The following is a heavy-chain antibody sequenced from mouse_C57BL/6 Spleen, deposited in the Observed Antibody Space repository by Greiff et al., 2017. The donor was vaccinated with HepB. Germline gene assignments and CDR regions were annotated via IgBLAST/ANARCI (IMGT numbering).Heavy chain of an antibody. CDR1: GFTFSSYG. Sequence: EVHLVESGGDLVKPGGSLKLSCAAYGFTFSSYGMSWVRQTPDKRLEWVATISSGGSYTYYPDSVKGRFTISRDNAKNTLYLQMSSLKSEDTAMYYCARLPYYGKGDYAMDYWGQGTSVTVSS. J-gene: IGHJ4*01. CDR2: ISSGGSYT. V-gene: IGHV5-6*01. CDR3: ARLPYYGKGDYAMDY. D-gene: IGHD2-10*01.